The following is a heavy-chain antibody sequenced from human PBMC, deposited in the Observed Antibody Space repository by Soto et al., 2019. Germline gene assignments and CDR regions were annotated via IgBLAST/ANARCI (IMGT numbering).Heavy chain of an antibody. Sequence: EVQLVESGGGLVQPGRSLRLSCAASGFTFDDYAMHWVRQAPGKGLEWVSGISWNSGSIGYADSVKGRFTISRDNAKNSLYLQMNSLRAEDTALYYCAKDMSDTLGDAFDIWGQGTMVTVSS. CDR1: GFTFDDYA. CDR2: ISWNSGSI. J-gene: IGHJ3*02. V-gene: IGHV3-9*01. D-gene: IGHD7-27*01. CDR3: AKDMSDTLGDAFDI.